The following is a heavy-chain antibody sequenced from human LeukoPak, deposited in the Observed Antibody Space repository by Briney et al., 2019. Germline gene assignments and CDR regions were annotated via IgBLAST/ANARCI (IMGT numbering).Heavy chain of an antibody. CDR3: ARLLDNDISGDPDTFDV. CDR2: IYNSANT. CDR1: GDSISSSY. V-gene: IGHV4-59*08. D-gene: IGHD3-22*01. Sequence: PSETLSLTCSVSGDSISSSYWSWIRQPPGKGLEWIGNIYNSANTNYNPSLQSRVTMSVDTSKSQFSLQLTSVSAADTAVYSCARLLDNDISGDPDTFDVWGQGTTVIVSS. J-gene: IGHJ3*01.